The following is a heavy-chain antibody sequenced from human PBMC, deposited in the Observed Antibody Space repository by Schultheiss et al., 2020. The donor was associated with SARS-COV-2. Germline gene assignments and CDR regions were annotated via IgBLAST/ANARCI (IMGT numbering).Heavy chain of an antibody. J-gene: IGHJ6*02. V-gene: IGHV4-59*12. Sequence: SETLSLTCAVSGGSISSYYWSWIRQPPGKGLEWIGSIYYSGSTNYNPSLKSRVTISVDKSKNQFSLEMTSLTAADTAVYYCAREGFERELLSGYYYYGMDVWGQGTTVTVSS. CDR2: IYYSGST. D-gene: IGHD1-26*01. CDR3: AREGFERELLSGYYYYGMDV. CDR1: GGSISSYY.